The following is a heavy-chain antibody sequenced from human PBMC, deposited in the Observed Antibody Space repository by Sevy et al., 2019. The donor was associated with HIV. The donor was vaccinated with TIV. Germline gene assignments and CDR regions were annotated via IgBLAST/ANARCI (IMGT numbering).Heavy chain of an antibody. V-gene: IGHV3-23*01. CDR1: GFTFSSYD. J-gene: IGHJ4*02. CDR2: ISPTGGTT. Sequence: EGSLRLSCAASGFTFSSYDMSWVLQAPGKELEWVSGISPTGGTTHYAESVKGRFIISRDNSKKTLFLQMNSLRAEDTALYYCAIELEQQLGPDYWGQGTQVTVSS. CDR3: AIELEQQLGPDY. D-gene: IGHD6-13*01.